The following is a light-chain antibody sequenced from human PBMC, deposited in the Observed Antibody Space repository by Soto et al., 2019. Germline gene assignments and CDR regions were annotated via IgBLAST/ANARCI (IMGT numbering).Light chain of an antibody. CDR1: QSVSGSY. CDR2: AAS. CDR3: QQYGSSSYT. Sequence: EIVLTQSPGTLSLSAGESATLSCRASQSVSGSYLAWYQQKPGQAPRLLIYAASSRATGIPDRFSGSGSGTDFTLTISRLEPEDFAVYYCQQYGSSSYTFGQGTKLEIK. J-gene: IGKJ2*01. V-gene: IGKV3-20*01.